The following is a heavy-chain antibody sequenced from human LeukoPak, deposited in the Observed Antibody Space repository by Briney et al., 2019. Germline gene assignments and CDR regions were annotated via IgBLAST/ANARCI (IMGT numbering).Heavy chain of an antibody. CDR2: IKQDGSEK. D-gene: IGHD6-13*01. CDR3: AREGSSWPYYYYGMDV. J-gene: IGHJ6*02. V-gene: IGHV3-7*01. Sequence: GGSLRLSCAASGFTFSRYWMSWVRQAPGKGLEWVANIKQDGSEKYYVDSVKGRFTISRDSANNSLYLQMNSLRAEDTAVYYCAREGSSWPYYYYGMDVWGQGTTVTVSS. CDR1: GFTFSRYW.